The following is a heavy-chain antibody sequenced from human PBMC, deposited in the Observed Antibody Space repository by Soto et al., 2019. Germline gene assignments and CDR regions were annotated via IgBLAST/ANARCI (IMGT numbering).Heavy chain of an antibody. CDR2: TSYDGNTI. J-gene: IGHJ4*02. Sequence: QVQLVESGGGVVQPGTSLRLSCAASGFMFKSFVMHWVRQVPGEGLQWVALTSYDGNTIYYGNSVQGRFTVSRDNSKNTLDLQMDSLRLEDMALYYCARWGTTGGLELWGQGTLVSVSS. CDR1: GFMFKSFV. CDR3: ARWGTTGGLEL. V-gene: IGHV3-30*19. D-gene: IGHD3-16*01.